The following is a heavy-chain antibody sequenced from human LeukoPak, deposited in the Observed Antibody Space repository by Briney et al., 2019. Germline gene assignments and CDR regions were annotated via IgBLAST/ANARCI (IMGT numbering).Heavy chain of an antibody. J-gene: IGHJ5*02. CDR3: ARDVNFDRFDP. Sequence: SVKVSCKASGGTFSSCAISWVRQAPGQGLEWMGGIIPIFGTANYAQKFQGRVTITADKSTSTAYMELSSLRSEDTAVYYCARDVNFDRFDPWGQVTLVTVSS. CDR2: IIPIFGTA. CDR1: GGTFSSCA. V-gene: IGHV1-69*06.